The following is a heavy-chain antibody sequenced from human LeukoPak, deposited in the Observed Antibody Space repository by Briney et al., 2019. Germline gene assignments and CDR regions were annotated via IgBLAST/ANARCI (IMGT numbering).Heavy chain of an antibody. J-gene: IGHJ4*02. V-gene: IGHV3-9*01. CDR2: ISWNSGSI. Sequence: GRSLRLSCAASGFTFDDYAMHWVRQAPGKGLEWVPGISWNSGSIGYADSVKGRFTISRDNAKNSLYLQMNSLRAEDTALYYCAKEGGGGYCSSTSCVFDYWGQGTLVTVSS. CDR3: AKEGGGGYCSSTSCVFDY. D-gene: IGHD2-2*01. CDR1: GFTFDDYA.